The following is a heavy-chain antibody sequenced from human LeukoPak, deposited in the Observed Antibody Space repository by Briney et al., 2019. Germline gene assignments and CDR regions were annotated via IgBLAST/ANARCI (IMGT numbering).Heavy chain of an antibody. CDR1: GGSISSSNYF. CDR3: ARLASCSSSCYFDY. V-gene: IGHV4-39*01. J-gene: IGHJ4*02. Sequence: PSETLSLTCNVFGGSISSSNYFWGWIRQSPEQGLEWIGSINYNGRTYYQSSLKSRAIISIDTSKNQFSLKLGSVTAADTALYYCARLASCSSSCYFDYWGQGSLVTVSS. D-gene: IGHD2-21*01. CDR2: INYNGRT.